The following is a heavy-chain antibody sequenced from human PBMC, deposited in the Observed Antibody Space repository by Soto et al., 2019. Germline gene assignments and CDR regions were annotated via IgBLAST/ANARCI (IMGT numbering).Heavy chain of an antibody. CDR1: GFTFDDYA. Sequence: GGSLRLSCAASGFTFDDYAMQWVRQAPGKGLEWVSGITWNSGSIAYADSVKGRFTISRDNAKNSLYLQMNSLRPEDTALYYCGKVSGRVRGVIAACFDSWGQGTLVTVSS. CDR2: ITWNSGSI. D-gene: IGHD3-10*01. J-gene: IGHJ4*02. V-gene: IGHV3-9*01. CDR3: GKVSGRVRGVIAACFDS.